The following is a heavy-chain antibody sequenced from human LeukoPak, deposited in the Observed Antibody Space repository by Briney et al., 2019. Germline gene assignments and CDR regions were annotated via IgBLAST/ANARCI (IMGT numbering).Heavy chain of an antibody. CDR2: IYTSGST. V-gene: IGHV4-4*09. CDR3: ARRPGEWELHYMDV. D-gene: IGHD1-26*01. J-gene: IGHJ6*03. Sequence: SETLSLTCTVSGGSISSYYWSWIRQPPGKGLEWIGYIYTSGSTNYNPSLKSRVTISVDTSKNQFSLKLSSVTAADTAVYYCARRPGEWELHYMDVWAKAPRSPSP. CDR1: GGSISSYY.